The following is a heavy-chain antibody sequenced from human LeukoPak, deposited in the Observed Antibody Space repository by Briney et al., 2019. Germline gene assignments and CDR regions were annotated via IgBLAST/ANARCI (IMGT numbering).Heavy chain of an antibody. CDR3: ARARDSGYDYGGIFDY. Sequence: SETLSLTCAVYGGSFSGYYWSWISQPPGKGLEWIGEINHSGSTNYNPSLKSRVTISVDTSKNQFSLKLSSVTAADTAVYYCARARDSGYDYGGIFDYWGQGTLVTVSS. D-gene: IGHD5-12*01. CDR1: GGSFSGYY. J-gene: IGHJ4*02. CDR2: INHSGST. V-gene: IGHV4-34*01.